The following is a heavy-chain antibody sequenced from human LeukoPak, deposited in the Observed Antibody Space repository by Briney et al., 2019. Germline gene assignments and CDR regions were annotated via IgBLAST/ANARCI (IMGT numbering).Heavy chain of an antibody. Sequence: GGSLRLSCAASGFTFSSYEMNWVRQAPGEGLEWVSYISSSGSTIYYADSVKGRLTSSRDNAKNSLYLQMNSLRAEDMAVYYCAELGITMIGGVWGKGTTVTISS. CDR3: AELGITMIGGV. J-gene: IGHJ6*04. D-gene: IGHD3-10*02. CDR2: ISSSGSTI. V-gene: IGHV3-48*03. CDR1: GFTFSSYE.